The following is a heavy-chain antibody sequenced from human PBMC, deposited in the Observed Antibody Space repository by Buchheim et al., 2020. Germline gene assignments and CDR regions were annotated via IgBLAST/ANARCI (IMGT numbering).Heavy chain of an antibody. CDR3: ARTTMIRGISTLFDN. CDR1: GGSISSSN. V-gene: IGHV4-59*01. Sequence: QVQLQESGPGLVKPSETLSLTCTVSGGSISSSNWNWIRQPPGMGLEWIGCVSHTGSTTYNPSLTSRVTISIDSSKTQFSLKLTSVTPADTAMYYCARTTMIRGISTLFDNWGQGT. J-gene: IGHJ4*02. CDR2: VSHTGST. D-gene: IGHD3-10*01.